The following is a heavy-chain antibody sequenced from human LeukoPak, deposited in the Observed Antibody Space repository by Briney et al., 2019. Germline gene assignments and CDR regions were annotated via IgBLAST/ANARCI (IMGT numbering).Heavy chain of an antibody. V-gene: IGHV1-2*02. CDR1: GYTFTDYY. CDR3: ARARWQLVPYFDS. Sequence: GASVKVSCKASGYTFTDYYMNWVRQAPGQGLEWMGWINPNSGGTNFAQKFQGRVAMTRDTSISTAYMELGSLRSDDTAVYYCARARWQLVPYFDSWGQGTLVTVSS. CDR2: INPNSGGT. J-gene: IGHJ4*02. D-gene: IGHD6-6*01.